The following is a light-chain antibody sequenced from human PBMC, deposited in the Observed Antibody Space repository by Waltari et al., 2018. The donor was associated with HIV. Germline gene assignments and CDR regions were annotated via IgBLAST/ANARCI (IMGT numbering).Light chain of an antibody. V-gene: IGLV4-69*02. CDR1: SEHTNYV. Sequence: QVVLTQPPSASASLGASVRLTCTLSSEHTNYVIAWHQQQPEKGPRFLLKLNSDGSHSTGDGVPDRFSGFSSGAERYLIISSLQSEDAADYFCQTWRTGLQVFGGGTRLTVL. J-gene: IGLJ3*02. CDR3: QTWRTGLQV. CDR2: LNSDGSH.